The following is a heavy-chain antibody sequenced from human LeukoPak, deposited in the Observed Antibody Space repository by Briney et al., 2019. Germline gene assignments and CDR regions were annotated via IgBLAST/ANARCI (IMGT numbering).Heavy chain of an antibody. CDR1: GGSISSGGYS. V-gene: IGHV4-30-2*01. D-gene: IGHD6-6*01. J-gene: IGHJ4*02. CDR2: IYHSGST. Sequence: SETLSLTCAVSGGSISSGGYSWSWIRQPPGKGLEWIGYIYHSGSTYYNPSLKSRVTISVDRSKNQFSLKLSSVTAADTAVYYCARAREFSSSSGRSYYFDYWGQGTLVTVSS. CDR3: ARAREFSSSSGRSYYFDY.